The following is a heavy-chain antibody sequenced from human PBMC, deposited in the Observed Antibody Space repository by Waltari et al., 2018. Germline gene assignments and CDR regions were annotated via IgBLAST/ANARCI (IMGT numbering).Heavy chain of an antibody. CDR2: INPNSGGT. CDR1: GYTFTGYY. Sequence: QVQLVQSGAEVKKPGASVKVSCKASGYTFTGYYMHWVRQAPGQGLEWMGWINPNSGGTNEAQKFQGRVTMTRDTSISTAYMELSRLRSDDTAVYYCARDLITIFGVVIIRGWFDPWGQGTLVTVSS. V-gene: IGHV1-2*02. D-gene: IGHD3-3*01. CDR3: ARDLITIFGVVIIRGWFDP. J-gene: IGHJ5*02.